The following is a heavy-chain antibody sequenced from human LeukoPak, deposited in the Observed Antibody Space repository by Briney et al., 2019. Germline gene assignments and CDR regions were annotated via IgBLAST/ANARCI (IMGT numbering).Heavy chain of an antibody. CDR1: GGSVGSRTHY. Sequence: SETLSLTCSVSGGSVGSRTHYWAWIRQPPGKSLEWSGSNNNSGTFKFNPSIKSRVTVSIDTYKNQFSLTLSYVTAADTAVYYCARDFGDWRTDYWGQGTLVTVSS. CDR3: ARDFGDWRTDY. J-gene: IGHJ4*02. D-gene: IGHD2-21*02. CDR2: NNNSGTF. V-gene: IGHV4-39*07.